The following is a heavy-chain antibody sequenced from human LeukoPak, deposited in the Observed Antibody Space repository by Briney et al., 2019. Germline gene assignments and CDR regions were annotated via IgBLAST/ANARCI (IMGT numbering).Heavy chain of an antibody. J-gene: IGHJ5*02. CDR3: ARGSGTYYYDSGGYLNWFDP. Sequence: PSETLSLTCTVSGGSISSSSYYWGWIRQPPGKGLEWIGTVYYTGSTYYNPSLKSRVTISEDTSRNQFSLKLNSVTAADTAVYYCARGSGTYYYDSGGYLNWFDPWGQGILVTVSS. CDR1: GGSISSSSYY. D-gene: IGHD3-22*01. CDR2: VYYTGST. V-gene: IGHV4-39*01.